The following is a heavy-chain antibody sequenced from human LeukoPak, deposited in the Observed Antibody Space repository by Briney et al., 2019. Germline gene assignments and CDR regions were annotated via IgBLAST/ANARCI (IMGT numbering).Heavy chain of an antibody. V-gene: IGHV4-30-4*02. J-gene: IGHJ4*02. CDR1: GGSISSGDYY. Sequence: SGTLSLTCTVSGGSISSGDYYWSWIRQPPGKGLEWIGYIYYSGSTYYNPSLKSRVTISVDTSKNQFPLKLSSVTGADTAVYYCARQSYSSGYYSLVDYWGQGTLVTVSS. CDR3: ARQSYSSGYYSLVDY. CDR2: IYYSGST. D-gene: IGHD3-22*01.